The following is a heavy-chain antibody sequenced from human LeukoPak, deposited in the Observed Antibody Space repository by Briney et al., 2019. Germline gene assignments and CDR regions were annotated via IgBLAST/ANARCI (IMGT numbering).Heavy chain of an antibody. CDR3: ARGAAAAGTGYYGMDV. Sequence: SETLSLTCAVYGGSFSGYYWSWIRQPPGKGLEWIGEINHSGSTNYNPSLKSRVTISVDTSKNQFSLKLSSVTAADTAVYYCARGAAAAGTGYYGMDVWGQGATVTVSS. CDR2: INHSGST. V-gene: IGHV4-34*01. CDR1: GGSFSGYY. J-gene: IGHJ6*02. D-gene: IGHD6-13*01.